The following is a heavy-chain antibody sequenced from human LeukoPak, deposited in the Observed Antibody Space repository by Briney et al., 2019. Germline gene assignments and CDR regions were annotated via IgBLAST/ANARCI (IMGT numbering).Heavy chain of an antibody. CDR2: IYYSGST. CDR3: ARVPRIEAGATGDWFDP. CDR1: GGSISSYY. D-gene: IGHD6-13*01. V-gene: IGHV4-59*01. Sequence: SETLSLTCTVSGGSISSYYWSWLRQPPGKGLEWIGLIYYSGSTNYNPSLKSRVTISVDTSKNQFFLNLRSVTAADTAVYYCARVPRIEAGATGDWFDPWGQGTVVTVSS. J-gene: IGHJ5*02.